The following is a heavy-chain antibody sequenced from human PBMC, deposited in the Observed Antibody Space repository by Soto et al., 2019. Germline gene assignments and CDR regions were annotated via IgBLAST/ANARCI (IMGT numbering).Heavy chain of an antibody. D-gene: IGHD2-21*01. CDR2: ISYDGTKK. V-gene: IGHV3-30*03. CDR1: GFVSNDYD. CDR3: SRGIKGGLDA. J-gene: IGHJ5*02. Sequence: QVKLAESGGGVVQPGRSLRLSCATSGFVSNDYDIHWVRQAPGKGLAWLASISYDGTKKYYAESVKGRFTISRDNSKNTLSLQLNSLGAEDTAVYYCSRGIKGGLDAWGPGTLVTVSS.